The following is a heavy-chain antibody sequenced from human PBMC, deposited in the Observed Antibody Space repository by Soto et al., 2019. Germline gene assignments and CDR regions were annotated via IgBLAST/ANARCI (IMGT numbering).Heavy chain of an antibody. CDR3: ARVNRGAFDH. J-gene: IGHJ4*02. CDR2: IFYTGST. CDR1: GGSIHDYY. Sequence: QVQLQESGPGLVKPSQTLSLTCTVSGGSIHDYYWVWIRQPPGKGLEWIGSIFYTGSTDYNPSLKSRVPLSLATSKNKFSLNLSSVTAAYTSVYYCARVNRGAFDHWGQGALVTVSS. V-gene: IGHV4-59*01.